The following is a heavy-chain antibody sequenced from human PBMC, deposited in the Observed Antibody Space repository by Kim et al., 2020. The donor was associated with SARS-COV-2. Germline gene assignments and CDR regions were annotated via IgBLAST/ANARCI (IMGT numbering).Heavy chain of an antibody. CDR1: GFTFSSYG. Sequence: GGSLRLSCAASGFTFSSYGMHWVRQAPGKGLEWVAVISYDGSNKYYADSVKGRFTISRDNSKNTLYLQMNSLRAEDTAVYYCAKVGTTSQGGMDVWGQGT. CDR3: AKVGTTSQGGMDV. V-gene: IGHV3-30*18. D-gene: IGHD1-1*01. CDR2: ISYDGSNK. J-gene: IGHJ6*02.